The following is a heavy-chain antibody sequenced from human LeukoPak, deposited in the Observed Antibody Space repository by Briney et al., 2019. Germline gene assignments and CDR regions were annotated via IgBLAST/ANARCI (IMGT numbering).Heavy chain of an antibody. Sequence: SETLSLTCTVSGGSISSSSYYWGWIRQPPGKGLGWIGSIYYSGSTHYNPSLKSRVTISVDTSKNQFSLKLSSVTAADTAVYYCARHRVISRLFDYWGQGTLVTVSS. V-gene: IGHV4-39*01. CDR1: GGSISSSSYY. J-gene: IGHJ4*02. CDR3: ARHRVISRLFDY. CDR2: IYYSGST. D-gene: IGHD3-22*01.